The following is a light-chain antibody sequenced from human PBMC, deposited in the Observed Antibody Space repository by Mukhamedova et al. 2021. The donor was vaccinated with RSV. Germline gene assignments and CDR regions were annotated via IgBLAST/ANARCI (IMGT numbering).Light chain of an antibody. J-gene: IGKJ2*02. V-gene: IGKV1-39*01. CDR3: QQSYTSPCT. CDR2: AAS. Sequence: WYQRRVHGKAPELLIYAASYLHSGVPSRFSGSGSGTDFTLTIYSLQPEDFATYYCQQSYTSPCTFSQGTQVEI.